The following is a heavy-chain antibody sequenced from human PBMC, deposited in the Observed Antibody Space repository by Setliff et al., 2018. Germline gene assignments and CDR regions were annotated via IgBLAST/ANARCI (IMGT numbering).Heavy chain of an antibody. CDR3: VRGGEGRDDSNSGS. D-gene: IGHD2-21*02. J-gene: IGHJ5*02. V-gene: IGHV3-7*01. CDR2: INHDGIEK. Sequence: GGSLRLSCAASGFSFRDFWMSWVRQAPGKGLEWVANINHDGIEKYYVDSVKGRFTISRNNAKNSLYLQMNSLRAEDTAVYYCVRGGEGRDDSNSGSWGQGTLVTVSS. CDR1: GFSFRDFW.